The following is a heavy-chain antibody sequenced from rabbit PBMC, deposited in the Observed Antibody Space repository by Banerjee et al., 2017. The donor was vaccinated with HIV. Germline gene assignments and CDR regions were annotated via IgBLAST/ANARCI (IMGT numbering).Heavy chain of an antibody. CDR3: ARGDFCFNL. D-gene: IGHD4-2*01. Sequence: QSLEESGGGLVQPEGSLALTCKASGFSFSSSDYICWVRQAPGKGLEWISCIAGSSSGFTYSATWAKGRFTISKTSSTTVTLQMTSLTGADTATYFCARGDFCFNLWGQGTLVTVS. CDR1: GFSFSSSDY. J-gene: IGHJ4*01. CDR2: IAGSSSGFT. V-gene: IGHV1S40*01.